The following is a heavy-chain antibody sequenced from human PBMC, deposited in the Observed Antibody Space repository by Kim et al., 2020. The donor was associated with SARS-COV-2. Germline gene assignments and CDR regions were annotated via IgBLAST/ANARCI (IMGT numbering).Heavy chain of an antibody. D-gene: IGHD3-10*01. Sequence: GESLKISCKGSGYSFTSYWIGWVRQMPGKGLEWMGIIYPGDSDTRYSPSFQGQVTISADKSISTAYLQWSSLKASDTAMYYCARPRYYYGSGTSYYYGMDVWGQWTTVTVSS. CDR3: ARPRYYYGSGTSYYYGMDV. J-gene: IGHJ6*02. V-gene: IGHV5-51*01. CDR2: IYPGDSDT. CDR1: GYSFTSYW.